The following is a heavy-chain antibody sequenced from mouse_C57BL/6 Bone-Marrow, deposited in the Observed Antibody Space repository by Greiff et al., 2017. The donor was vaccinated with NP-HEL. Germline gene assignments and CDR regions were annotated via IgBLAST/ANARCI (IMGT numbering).Heavy chain of an antibody. V-gene: IGHV5-6*01. CDR1: GFTFSSYG. J-gene: IGHJ3*01. Sequence: EVQRVESGGDLVKPGGSLKLSCAASGFTFSSYGMSWVRQTPDKRLEWVATISSGGSYTYYPDSVKGRFTISRDHAKNTLYLQMSSLKSEDTAMYYCARHETGAYWGQGTLVTVSA. CDR2: ISSGGSYT. CDR3: ARHETGAY.